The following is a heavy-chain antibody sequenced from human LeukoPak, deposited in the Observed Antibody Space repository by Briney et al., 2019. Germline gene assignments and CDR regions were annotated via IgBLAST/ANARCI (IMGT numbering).Heavy chain of an antibody. CDR1: GFTFDDYA. V-gene: IGHV3-9*03. J-gene: IGHJ3*02. D-gene: IGHD4-23*01. CDR3: AKDNYGGNSGENAFDI. Sequence: GGFLRLSCAASGFTFDDYAMHWVRQAPGKGLEWVSGISWNSGSIGYADSVKGRFTISRDNAKNSLYLQMNSLRAEDMALYYCAKDNYGGNSGENAFDIWGQGTMVTVSS. CDR2: ISWNSGSI.